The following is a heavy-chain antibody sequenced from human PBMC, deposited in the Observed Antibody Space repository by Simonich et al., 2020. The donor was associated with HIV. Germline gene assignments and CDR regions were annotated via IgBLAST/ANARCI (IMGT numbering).Heavy chain of an antibody. V-gene: IGHV4-34*02. Sequence: QVQLQQWGAGLLKPSETLSLTCAVYGGSFSGYYWSWIRQPPGEGLEWIGEINHGGSTTKTPSLKSRVTLSVDTSKNQFSLKLSSVTAADTAVYYCARVAPPYIAVYRKYYYMDVWGKGTTVTVSS. CDR1: GGSFSGYY. J-gene: IGHJ6*03. CDR3: ARVAPPYIAVYRKYYYMDV. D-gene: IGHD6-19*01. CDR2: INHGGST.